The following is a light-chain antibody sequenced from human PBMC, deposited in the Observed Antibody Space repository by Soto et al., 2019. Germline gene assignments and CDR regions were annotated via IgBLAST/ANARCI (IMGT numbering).Light chain of an antibody. Sequence: EIVLTQSPDTVSLSPGERATLSCRASQTVTSGYLAWYQQKPGQAPRLLIYDASNRATGIPARFSGSGSGTDFTLTISSLEPEDFAVYYCQQYGSSRTFGQGTKVDI. V-gene: IGKV3-20*01. CDR2: DAS. CDR1: QTVTSGY. CDR3: QQYGSSRT. J-gene: IGKJ1*01.